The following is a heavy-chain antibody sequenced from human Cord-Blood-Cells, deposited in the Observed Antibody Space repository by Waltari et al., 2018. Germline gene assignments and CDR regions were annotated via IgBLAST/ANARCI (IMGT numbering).Heavy chain of an antibody. CDR2: IYYRGRT. J-gene: IGHJ4*02. V-gene: IGHV4-39*01. D-gene: IGHD1-1*01. Sequence: QLQLQESGPGLVKPSETLSLTCTVSGGSISSSSYYWGWIRQPPGKGLEWIGSIYYRGRTYYNPSLKSRVTISVDTSKNQFSLKLSSVTAADTAVYYCARRRNWNYFDYWGQGTLVTVSS. CDR3: ARRRNWNYFDY. CDR1: GGSISSSSYY.